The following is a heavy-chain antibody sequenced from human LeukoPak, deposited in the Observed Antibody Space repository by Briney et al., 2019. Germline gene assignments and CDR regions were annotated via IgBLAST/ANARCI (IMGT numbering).Heavy chain of an antibody. CDR2: ITHSGST. CDR1: GGSFSGYY. V-gene: IGHV4-34*01. Sequence: SETLSLTCAVYGGSFSGYYWSWIRQPPGKGLEWIGKITHSGSTNYNPSLKSRVTISVDTSKNQFSLKLSSVTAADTAVYYCARGPRKYDYVLGSYRYTFDHWGQGTLVTVSS. J-gene: IGHJ4*02. D-gene: IGHD3-16*02. CDR3: ARGPRKYDYVLGSYRYTFDH.